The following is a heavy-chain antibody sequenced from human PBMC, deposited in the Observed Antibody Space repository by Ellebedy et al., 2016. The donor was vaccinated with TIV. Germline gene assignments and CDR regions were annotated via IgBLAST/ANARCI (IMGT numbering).Heavy chain of an antibody. Sequence: GESLKISCAASGFTFSNYAMNWVRQAPGKGLEWVSIIGGSGGDSHYADSVKGRYTISRDNSKNTLYLQMNSLRADDTGVYYCARGGRKTSYFWQYWGQGTPLTVSP. D-gene: IGHD1-14*01. CDR1: GFTFSNYA. V-gene: IGHV3-23*01. CDR3: ARGGRKTSYFWQY. J-gene: IGHJ4*02. CDR2: IGGSGGDS.